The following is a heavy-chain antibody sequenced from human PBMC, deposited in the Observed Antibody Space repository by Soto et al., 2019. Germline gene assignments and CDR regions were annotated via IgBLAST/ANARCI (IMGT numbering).Heavy chain of an antibody. V-gene: IGHV1-18*01. CDR1: GYTFTSYG. Sequence: GASVKVSCKASGYTFTSYGISWVRQAPGQGLEWMGWISAYNGNTNYAQKLQGRVTMTTDTSTSTAYMELRSLRSDDTAVYYCARIFIDELVFGWFDPWGQGTLVIVS. CDR3: ARIFIDELVFGWFDP. D-gene: IGHD3-3*01. J-gene: IGHJ5*02. CDR2: ISAYNGNT.